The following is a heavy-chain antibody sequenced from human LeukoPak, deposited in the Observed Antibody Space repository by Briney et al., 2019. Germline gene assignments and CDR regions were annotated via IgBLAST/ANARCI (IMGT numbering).Heavy chain of an antibody. J-gene: IGHJ5*02. CDR2: IYPGDSDT. V-gene: IGHV5-51*01. CDR3: ARNVVPAAQGWFDP. D-gene: IGHD2-2*01. CDR1: GYSFSSYW. Sequence: GDSLTTSCKGSGYSFSSYWIGWVRQMPGKGLEWMGIIYPGDSDTRYSPSFQGQVTISADKSISTAYLQWSSLKASDTAMYYCARNVVPAAQGWFDPWGQGTLVTVSS.